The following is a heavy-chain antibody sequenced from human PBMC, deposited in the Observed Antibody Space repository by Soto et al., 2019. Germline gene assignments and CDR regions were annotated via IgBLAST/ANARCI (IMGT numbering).Heavy chain of an antibody. CDR2: INAGNGNT. D-gene: IGHD4-17*01. CDR3: ARGHEYGGNSDALDI. Sequence: ASVKVSCKASGYTFTSYAMHWVRQAPGQRLEWMGWINAGNGNTKYSQKFQGRVTITRDTSASTAYMELSSLRSEDTAVYYCARGHEYGGNSDALDIWGQGTMVTVSS. J-gene: IGHJ3*02. V-gene: IGHV1-3*01. CDR1: GYTFTSYA.